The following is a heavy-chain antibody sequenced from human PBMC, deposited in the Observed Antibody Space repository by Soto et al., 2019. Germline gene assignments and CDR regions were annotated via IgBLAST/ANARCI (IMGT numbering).Heavy chain of an antibody. CDR1: GYTFTDYA. D-gene: IGHD3-3*01. V-gene: IGHV1-3*01. Sequence: ASVKVSCKDSGYTFTDYAIQWVRQDPGQRLEWMGWINAGNGNTKYSQKFQGRVTITRDTSASTAYIELSSLRSEDTAVYYCAREHDFWIGYSFYYWRQGTRLTGS. J-gene: IGHJ4*02. CDR3: AREHDFWIGYSFYY. CDR2: INAGNGNT.